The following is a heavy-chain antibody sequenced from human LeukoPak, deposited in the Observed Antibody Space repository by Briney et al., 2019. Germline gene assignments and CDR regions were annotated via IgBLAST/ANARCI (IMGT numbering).Heavy chain of an antibody. Sequence: GGSLRLSCAVSGFSVSSFGMSWVRQARGKGLEWVSAISVNGETTWYADSVKGRFIISRDNSKNTLYLQLSSLRAEDTAVYYCAQGYSSGWYPYWGQGSLVSVSS. CDR1: GFSVSSFG. CDR3: AQGYSSGWYPY. V-gene: IGHV3-23*01. CDR2: ISVNGETT. D-gene: IGHD6-19*01. J-gene: IGHJ4*02.